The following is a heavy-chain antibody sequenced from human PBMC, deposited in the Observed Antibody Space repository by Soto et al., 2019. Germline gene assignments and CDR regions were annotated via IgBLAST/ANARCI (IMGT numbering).Heavy chain of an antibody. CDR1: GFTFGDYA. D-gene: IGHD2-2*01. J-gene: IGHJ6*02. CDR3: TREEDIVVVPAAYNYYYGMDV. V-gene: IGHV3-49*04. CDR2: IRSKAYGGTT. Sequence: PGGSLRLSCTASGFTFGDYAMSWVRQAPGKGLEWVGFIRSKAYGGTTEYAASVKGRFTISRDDSKSIAYLQMNSLKTEDTAVYYCTREEDIVVVPAAYNYYYGMDVWGQGTPVTVS.